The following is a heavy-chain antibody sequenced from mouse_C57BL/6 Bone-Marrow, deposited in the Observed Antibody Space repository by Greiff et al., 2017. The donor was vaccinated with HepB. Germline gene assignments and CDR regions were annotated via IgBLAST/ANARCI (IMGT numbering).Heavy chain of an antibody. Sequence: VKLQESGAELVRPGTSVKMSCKASGYTFTNYWIGWAKQRPGHGLEWIGDIYPGGGYTNYNEKFKGKATLTADKSSSTAYMQFSSLTSEDSAIYYCARWAYEYARLYYFDYWGQGTTLTVSS. D-gene: IGHD2-4*01. CDR3: ARWAYEYARLYYFDY. J-gene: IGHJ2*01. CDR1: GYTFTNYW. CDR2: IYPGGGYT. V-gene: IGHV1-63*01.